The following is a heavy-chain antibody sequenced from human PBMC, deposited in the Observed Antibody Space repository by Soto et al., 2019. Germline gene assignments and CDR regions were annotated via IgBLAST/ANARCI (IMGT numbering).Heavy chain of an antibody. CDR1: GFTFSNYA. D-gene: IGHD3-22*01. CDR3: AKDRGSSRYLGGSFEY. CDR2: ISSDGSKK. V-gene: IGHV3-30*18. Sequence: GGSLRLSCAASGFTFSNYAMHWVRQAPGKGLEWVAVISSDGSKKYYPDSVKGRFTISRDNSKNTLYLQMDSLRAEDTAVYYCAKDRGSSRYLGGSFEYWGQGTLVTVSS. J-gene: IGHJ4*02.